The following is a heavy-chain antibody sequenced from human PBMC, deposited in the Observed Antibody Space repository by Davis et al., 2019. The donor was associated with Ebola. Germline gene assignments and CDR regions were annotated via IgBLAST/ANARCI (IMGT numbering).Heavy chain of an antibody. CDR3: AKDCSHPGQWLATPFYYYYGMDV. CDR1: GGSISSSSYY. CDR2: IYYSGST. J-gene: IGHJ6*02. V-gene: IGHV4-39*02. D-gene: IGHD6-19*01. Sequence: SETLSLTCTVSGGSISSSSYYWGWIRQPPGKRLEWIGSIYYSGSTYYNPSLKSRVTISVDTSKNQFSLKLSSVTAADTAVYYCAKDCSHPGQWLATPFYYYYGMDVWGQGTTVTVSS.